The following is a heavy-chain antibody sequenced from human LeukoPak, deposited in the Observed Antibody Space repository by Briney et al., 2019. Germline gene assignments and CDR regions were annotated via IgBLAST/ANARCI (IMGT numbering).Heavy chain of an antibody. D-gene: IGHD6-13*01. CDR2: IYPGDSHT. J-gene: IGHJ2*01. CDR3: ARPRHQNSSPGPWYFDL. CDR1: GYSFTSYW. V-gene: IGHV5-51*01. Sequence: GESLKISCKGSGYSFTSYWIGWVRQMPGKGLEWMGIIYPGDSHTRYSPSFQGQVTISADKSISTAYLQWSSLKASDTAMYYCARPRHQNSSPGPWYFDLWGRGTLVTVSS.